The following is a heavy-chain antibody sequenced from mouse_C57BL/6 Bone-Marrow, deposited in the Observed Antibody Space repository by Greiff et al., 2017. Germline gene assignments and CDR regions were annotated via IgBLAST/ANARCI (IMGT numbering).Heavy chain of an antibody. Sequence: QVQLQQPGAELVMPGASVKLSCKASGYTFTSYWMHWVKQRPGQGLEWIGEIDPSDSYTNYNQKFKGKSTLTVDKSSSTAYMQLSSLTSEDSAVYYCATYYDYDNYWGQGTTLTVSS. J-gene: IGHJ2*01. CDR3: ATYYDYDNY. V-gene: IGHV1-69*01. CDR2: IDPSDSYT. D-gene: IGHD2-4*01. CDR1: GYTFTSYW.